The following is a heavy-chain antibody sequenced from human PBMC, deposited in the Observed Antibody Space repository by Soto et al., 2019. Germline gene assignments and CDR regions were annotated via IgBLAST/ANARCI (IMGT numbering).Heavy chain of an antibody. CDR1: RGSINSGDYY. D-gene: IGHD5-12*01. CDR2: IYYRGST. V-gene: IGHV4-30-4*01. J-gene: IGHJ4*02. CDR3: ARDYTRDGYNPAYFDY. Sequence: QVQLRESGPGLVRPSQTLSLTCTVSRGSINSGDYYWSWIRQPPGKGLEWIGYIYYRGSTYYNPSLKSRVTISVDTAKNQFFLMLASVTAADTAVYYCARDYTRDGYNPAYFDYWGQGTLVTVSS.